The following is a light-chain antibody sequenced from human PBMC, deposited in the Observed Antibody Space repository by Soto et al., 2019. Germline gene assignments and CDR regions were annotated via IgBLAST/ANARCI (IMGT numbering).Light chain of an antibody. Sequence: EIVLTQSPDTLSLSPGEIATLSCSASQSVSSSYLAWYQQKPGQAPRLLIYGASTRATGIPARFSGSGSGTEFTLTISSLQSEDFAVYYCQQYNNWPKTFGQGTKVDIK. J-gene: IGKJ1*01. V-gene: IGKV3-15*01. CDR1: QSVSSSY. CDR3: QQYNNWPKT. CDR2: GAS.